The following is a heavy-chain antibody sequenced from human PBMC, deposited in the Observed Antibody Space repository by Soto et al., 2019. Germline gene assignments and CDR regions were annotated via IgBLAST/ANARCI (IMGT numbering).Heavy chain of an antibody. J-gene: IGHJ3*02. CDR3: ARSVGGIAAAGNAFDI. V-gene: IGHV1-69*13. CDR1: GGTFSSYA. Sequence: ASVKVSCKASGGTFSSYAISWVRQAPGQGLEWMGGIIPIFGTANYAQKFQGRVTITEDESTSTAYMELSSLRSEDTAVYYCARSVGGIAAAGNAFDIWGQGTMVTVSS. CDR2: IIPIFGTA. D-gene: IGHD6-13*01.